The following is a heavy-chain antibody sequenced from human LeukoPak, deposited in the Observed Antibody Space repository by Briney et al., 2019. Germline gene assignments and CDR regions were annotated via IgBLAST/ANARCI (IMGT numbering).Heavy chain of an antibody. CDR1: GGTFSSYA. CDR3: ARAMIVVAENYYFDY. Sequence: ASVNVSCTASGGTFSSYAISWVRQAPGQGLEWMGGIIPILGIANYAQKFQGRVTITADKSTSTAYMELSSLRSEDTAVYYCARAMIVVAENYYFDYWGQGTLVTVSS. D-gene: IGHD3-22*01. J-gene: IGHJ4*02. CDR2: IIPILGIA. V-gene: IGHV1-69*04.